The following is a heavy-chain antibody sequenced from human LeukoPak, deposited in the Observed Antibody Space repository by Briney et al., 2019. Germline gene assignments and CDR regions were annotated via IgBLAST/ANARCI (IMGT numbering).Heavy chain of an antibody. D-gene: IGHD3-22*01. CDR2: ISNTATTI. Sequence: AGGSLRLSCAASGFTFSDYYMMWIRQAPGKGLEWISYISNTATTIYYADSVKGRFTISRDNAKNLLFLQMNRLRVEDTAVYYCARDSSGAYGDSGQGTLVTVSS. CDR1: GFTFSDYY. CDR3: ARDSSGAYGD. J-gene: IGHJ4*02. V-gene: IGHV3-11*01.